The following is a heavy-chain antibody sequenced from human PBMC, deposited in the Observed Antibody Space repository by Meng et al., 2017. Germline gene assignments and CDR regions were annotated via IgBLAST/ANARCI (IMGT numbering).Heavy chain of an antibody. CDR3: AREGGSRAWRVTYAFDI. Sequence: GGFLRLSCAAPGFTSSSYWMSGVRQAPGKGLEWVANIKQDGSEKYYVDSVKGRFTISRDNAKNSLYLQMNSLRAEDTAVYYCAREGGSRAWRVTYAFDIWGQGTMVTVSS. D-gene: IGHD1-14*01. J-gene: IGHJ3*02. CDR2: IKQDGSEK. V-gene: IGHV3-7*01. CDR1: GFTSSSYW.